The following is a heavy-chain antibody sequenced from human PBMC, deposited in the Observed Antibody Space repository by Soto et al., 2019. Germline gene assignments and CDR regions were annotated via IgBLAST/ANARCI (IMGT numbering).Heavy chain of an antibody. Sequence: GGSLRLSCTASGFTFSSFFMNWVRQAPGKGPEWVSGIDASGGVTKYADSVKGRFTISRDNSKNTLYLQINSLRAEDTALYYCTKDKHRYGMDVWGQGTTVTVSS. CDR2: IDASGGVT. CDR1: GFTFSSFF. CDR3: TKDKHRYGMDV. J-gene: IGHJ6*02. V-gene: IGHV3-23*01.